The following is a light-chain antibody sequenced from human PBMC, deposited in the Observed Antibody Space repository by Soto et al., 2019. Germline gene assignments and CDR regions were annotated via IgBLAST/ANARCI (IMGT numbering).Light chain of an antibody. V-gene: IGLV3-9*01. CDR3: QVWDSSTSSYV. CDR2: RDS. Sequence: SYELTQPLSVSVALGQTARLTCGGNNIGSKNVHWYKQKPGQAPVLVMDRDSNRRSGIPERFSGSISGNTATLTISRAQAGDEADYYCQVWDSSTSSYVFGTGTKLTVL. J-gene: IGLJ1*01. CDR1: NIGSKN.